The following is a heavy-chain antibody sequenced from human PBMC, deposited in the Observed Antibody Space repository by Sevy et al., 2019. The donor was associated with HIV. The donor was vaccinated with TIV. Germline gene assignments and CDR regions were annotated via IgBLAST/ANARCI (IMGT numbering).Heavy chain of an antibody. V-gene: IGHV4-39*01. D-gene: IGHD1-26*01. CDR3: ARHGTPLVHEPLDY. CDR2: IYHSGST. CDR1: GGSISSSTYY. J-gene: IGHJ4*02. Sequence: SETLSLTCSVLGGSISSSTYYWGWVRQPPGKGLEWIGSIYHSGSTYYNPSLKSRVTMSVHTSKNQFSLKLTSLTAADTAVYYCARHGTPLVHEPLDYWGQGTLVTVSS.